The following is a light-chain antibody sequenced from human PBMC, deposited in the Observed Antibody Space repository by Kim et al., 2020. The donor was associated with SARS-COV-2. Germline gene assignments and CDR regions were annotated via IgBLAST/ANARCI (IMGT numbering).Light chain of an antibody. J-gene: IGKJ1*01. CDR3: QKYYSDPS. V-gene: IGKV1-27*01. Sequence: GDRVTITCRASQDISNYLAWYQQKPGKVPKLLIYAASTLQLGVPSRFSGTGSGTDFTLTISSLQPEDVATYYCQKYYSDPSFGQGTKV. CDR1: QDISNY. CDR2: AAS.